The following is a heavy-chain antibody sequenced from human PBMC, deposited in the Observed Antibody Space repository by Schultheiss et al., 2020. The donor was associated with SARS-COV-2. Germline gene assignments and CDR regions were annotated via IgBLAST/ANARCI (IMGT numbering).Heavy chain of an antibody. D-gene: IGHD5-12*01. CDR3: ARGNSGYDFDY. J-gene: IGHJ4*02. Sequence: GSLRLSCAASGFTFSTYSMNWVRQAPGKGLEWVSYIGSATTNKYYGDAVKGRFTISRDNAKNSLYLQMNSLRAEDTAVYYCARGNSGYDFDYWGQGTLVTVSS. CDR1: GFTFSTYS. V-gene: IGHV3-48*01. CDR2: IGSATTNK.